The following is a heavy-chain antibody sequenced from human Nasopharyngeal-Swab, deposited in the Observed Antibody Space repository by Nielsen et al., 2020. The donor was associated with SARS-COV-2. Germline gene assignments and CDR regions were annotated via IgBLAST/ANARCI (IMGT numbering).Heavy chain of an antibody. CDR1: GGTFSSYA. J-gene: IGHJ6*02. D-gene: IGHD4-23*01. V-gene: IGHV1-69*10. CDR3: ARAMATVGAVYYYGMDV. CDR2: IIPILGIA. Sequence: SVKVSCKASGGTFSSYAISWVRQAPGQGLEWMGGIIPILGIANYAQKFQGRVTIIADKSTSTAYMELSSLRSEDTAVYYCARAMATVGAVYYYGMDVWGQGTTVTVSS.